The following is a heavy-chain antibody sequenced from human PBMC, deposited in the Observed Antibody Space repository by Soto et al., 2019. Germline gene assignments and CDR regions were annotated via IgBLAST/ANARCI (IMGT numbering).Heavy chain of an antibody. Sequence: EVQLVESGGGLVQPGRSLRLSCAASGFTFDDYAMHWVRQAPGKGLEWVSGISWNSGSIGYADSVKGRFTISRDNAKNSLHLQMNSPRAEDTDLYYCEKEEGCLVRGDYCMDVWGKGTTVTVSS. CDR3: EKEEGCLVRGDYCMDV. CDR1: GFTFDDYA. CDR2: ISWNSGSI. J-gene: IGHJ6*03. V-gene: IGHV3-9*01. D-gene: IGHD6-19*01.